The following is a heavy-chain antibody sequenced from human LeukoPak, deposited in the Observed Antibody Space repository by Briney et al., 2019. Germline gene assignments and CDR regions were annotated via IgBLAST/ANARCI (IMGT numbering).Heavy chain of an antibody. CDR1: GFTFSDYY. Sequence: GGSLRLSCAASGFTFSDYYMSWIRQAPGKGLEWVSYISSSGSTIYYADSVKGRFTISRDNAKNSLYLQMNSLRAEDTAVYYCARDTIGYCSSTSCYDPFDYWGQGTLVTVSS. J-gene: IGHJ4*02. V-gene: IGHV3-11*04. CDR2: ISSSGSTI. CDR3: ARDTIGYCSSTSCYDPFDY. D-gene: IGHD2-2*01.